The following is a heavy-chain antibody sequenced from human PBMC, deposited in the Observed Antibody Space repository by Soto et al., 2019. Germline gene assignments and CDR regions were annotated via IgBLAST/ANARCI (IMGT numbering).Heavy chain of an antibody. J-gene: IGHJ6*03. V-gene: IGHV3-66*01. CDR1: GFTVSSNY. CDR3: ARDKTIYYYMDV. CDR2: MYSGGDT. Sequence: GGSLRLSCAVSGFTVSSNYMSRVRQAPGKGLEWVSVMYSGGDTYYADSVKGRFTISRDNSKNTMFLQMNSLRAEDTAVYYCARDKTIYYYMDVWGKGTTVTVSS. D-gene: IGHD3-10*01.